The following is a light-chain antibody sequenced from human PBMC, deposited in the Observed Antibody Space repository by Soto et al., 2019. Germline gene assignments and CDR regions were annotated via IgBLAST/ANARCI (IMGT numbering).Light chain of an antibody. CDR1: QGISTY. J-gene: IGKJ1*01. V-gene: IGKV1-27*01. CDR2: AAS. CDR3: QKYNSAPRT. Sequence: DIQMTQSPSSLSASVGDRVTITCRASQGISTYLAWYQQKPGKDPNLLIYAASTLQSGVPSRFSGSGSGTDFTLTISSLQPEDVATYYCQKYNSAPRTFGQGTKLEIK.